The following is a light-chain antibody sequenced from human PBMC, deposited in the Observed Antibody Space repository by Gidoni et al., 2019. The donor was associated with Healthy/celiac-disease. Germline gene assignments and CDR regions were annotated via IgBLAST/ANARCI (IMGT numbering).Light chain of an antibody. J-gene: IGKJ1*01. Sequence: EIVLTKSPGTLSLSPGERATLSCRASQSVSSSYLAWYQQKPGQAPRLLLYGASSRATGIPDRFSGSGSGTDFTLTISRLEPVDFAVYYCQQYGSSPTWTFGQGTKVEIK. V-gene: IGKV3-20*01. CDR2: GAS. CDR1: QSVSSSY. CDR3: QQYGSSPTWT.